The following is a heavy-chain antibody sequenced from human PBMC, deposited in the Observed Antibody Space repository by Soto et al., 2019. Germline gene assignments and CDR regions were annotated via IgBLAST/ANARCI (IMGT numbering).Heavy chain of an antibody. CDR2: ITGSGDTT. Sequence: EVQLSESGGALVQPGGSLRLSCEASGFTFSSYTLSWVRQAPGKGLEWVSAITGSGDTTYYADSVKGRFTISRDNSKNTVYLELNSLRAEDMAVYYCAKWRGYGDYWGQGTLVTVSS. V-gene: IGHV3-23*01. CDR1: GFTFSSYT. CDR3: AKWRGYGDY. D-gene: IGHD5-12*01. J-gene: IGHJ4*02.